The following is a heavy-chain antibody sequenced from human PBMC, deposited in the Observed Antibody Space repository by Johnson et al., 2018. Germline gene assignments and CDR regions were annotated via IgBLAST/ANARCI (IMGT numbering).Heavy chain of an antibody. V-gene: IGHV3-30-3*01. J-gene: IGHJ6*03. D-gene: IGHD3-10*01. CDR3: ARGRSSVRGVIYYYYMDV. CDR2: ISDDGRNK. CDR1: GFTFSSYA. Sequence: VQLVESGGGVVQPGRSLRLSCAASGFTFSSYAMHWVRQAPGKGLEWVAVISDDGRNKDYADYVKGRFTISRDNSKNTLYLQMNSLRADDTAVYYCARGRSSVRGVIYYYYMDVWGKGTTVTVSS.